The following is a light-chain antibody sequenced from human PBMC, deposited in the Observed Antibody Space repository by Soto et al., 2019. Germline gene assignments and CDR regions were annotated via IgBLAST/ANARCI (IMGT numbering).Light chain of an antibody. J-gene: IGLJ1*01. V-gene: IGLV2-14*01. Sequence: QSALTQPASVSGSPGQSITISCTGTSGDIGSYNRVSWYQQHPGKAPKLIIYEVTDRPSGVSNRFSGSKSGNTASLTISGLQAEDEAEYYCSSYTNFNTRACVFGTGTKVTVL. CDR1: SGDIGSYNR. CDR2: EVT. CDR3: SSYTNFNTRACV.